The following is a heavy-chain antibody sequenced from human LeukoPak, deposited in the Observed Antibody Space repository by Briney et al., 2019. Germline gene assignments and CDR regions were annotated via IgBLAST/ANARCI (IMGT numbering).Heavy chain of an antibody. D-gene: IGHD6-19*01. CDR1: GGSISSSSYY. V-gene: IGHV4-39*01. Sequence: SETLSLTCTVSGGSISSSSYYWGWLRQPPGKGLEWIGSIYYSGSTYYNPSLKSRVTISVDTSKNQFSLKLSSVTAADTAVYYCARRGEYSSGWLAFDIWGQGTMVTVSS. CDR2: IYYSGST. CDR3: ARRGEYSSGWLAFDI. J-gene: IGHJ3*02.